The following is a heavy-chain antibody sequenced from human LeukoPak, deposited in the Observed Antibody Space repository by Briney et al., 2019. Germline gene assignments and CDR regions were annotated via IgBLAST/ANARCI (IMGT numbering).Heavy chain of an antibody. Sequence: ASVKVSCKASGYTFTSYGISWVRQAPGQGLEWMGWISAYNGSTNYAQKLQGRVTMTTDTSTSTAYMELRSLRSDDTAVYYCARDYPSYSSGWYIYFDYWGQGTLVTVSS. CDR3: ARDYPSYSSGWYIYFDY. V-gene: IGHV1-18*01. CDR1: GYTFTSYG. CDR2: ISAYNGST. J-gene: IGHJ4*02. D-gene: IGHD6-19*01.